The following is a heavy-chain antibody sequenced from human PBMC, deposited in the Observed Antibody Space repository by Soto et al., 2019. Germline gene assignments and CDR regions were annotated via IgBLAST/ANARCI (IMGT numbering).Heavy chain of an antibody. D-gene: IGHD6-13*01. CDR3: ARDYGPGDSSRWKADSFQH. Sequence: PGGSRRLSCAASGFTFSDYYMSWIRQATGKGLEWVSYISSSGSTIYYADSVKGRFTISRDNAKNSLYLQMNSLRAEDTAVYYCARDYGPGDSSRWKADSFQHWGQGTLVTVS. CDR2: ISSSGSTI. CDR1: GFTFSDYY. J-gene: IGHJ1*01. V-gene: IGHV3-11*01.